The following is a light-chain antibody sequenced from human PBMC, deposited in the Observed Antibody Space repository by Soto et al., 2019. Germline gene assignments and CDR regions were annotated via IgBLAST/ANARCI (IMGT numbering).Light chain of an antibody. CDR1: QSISSY. J-gene: IGKJ3*01. Sequence: DIQMTQSPSSLSASVGDRVTITCRASQSISSYLNWYQQKPGKAPKLLIYAASSLQSGVPSRFSGRGSGTDFSLTISSLEPEDFATYYCQQSYSTPLTFGPGNKVDIK. CDR3: QQSYSTPLT. V-gene: IGKV1-39*01. CDR2: AAS.